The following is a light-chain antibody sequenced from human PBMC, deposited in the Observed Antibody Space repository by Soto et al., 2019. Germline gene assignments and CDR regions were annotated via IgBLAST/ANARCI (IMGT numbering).Light chain of an antibody. CDR3: QQYGSSPPIT. CDR1: QSVSSSY. J-gene: IGKJ5*01. CDR2: GAS. V-gene: IGKV3-20*01. Sequence: IVLWASQGPLSLSPGATAIVSCRASQSVSSSYLAWYQTTPGQAPSLLIYGASSRATGSPDRFSGSGSGTDFILTISRLQHEDFAVYDCQQYGSSPPITCGQGKRLEIK.